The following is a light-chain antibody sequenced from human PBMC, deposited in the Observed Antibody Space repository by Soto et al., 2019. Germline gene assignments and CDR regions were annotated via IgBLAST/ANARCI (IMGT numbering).Light chain of an antibody. Sequence: DIVMTQSPDSLAVSLGERATINCKSSQSVLYSSNHQNYLAGYQQKPGQPPQLLIYWASTRESGVPDRFSGSGSGTDFTLTISSLQAEDVAVYYCQQYYTTPLTFGGGTKVDI. CDR3: QQYYTTPLT. J-gene: IGKJ4*01. CDR2: WAS. V-gene: IGKV4-1*01. CDR1: QSVLYSSNHQNY.